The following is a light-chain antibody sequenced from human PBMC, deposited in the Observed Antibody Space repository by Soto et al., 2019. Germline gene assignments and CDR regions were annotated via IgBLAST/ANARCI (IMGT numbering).Light chain of an antibody. Sequence: QSVLTQPPSVSGSPGQSITISCTGTSSDVGGYNYVSWFQQHPGKAPKLMIYDVSNRPSGVSNRFSGSKSGNTASLTISGLQAEDEADYYCSSYTSSSTLVVFGGGTKLTV. J-gene: IGLJ2*01. CDR1: SSDVGGYNY. CDR3: SSYTSSSTLVV. CDR2: DVS. V-gene: IGLV2-14*01.